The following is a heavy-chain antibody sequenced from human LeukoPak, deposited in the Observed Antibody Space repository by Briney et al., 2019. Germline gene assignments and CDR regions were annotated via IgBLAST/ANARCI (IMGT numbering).Heavy chain of an antibody. J-gene: IGHJ4*02. CDR3: ARDWSGYYGSGSYPFDY. V-gene: IGHV3-21*01. CDR2: ISSSSSYI. Sequence: GGSLRLSCAASGFTFSSYSMNWVRQAPGKGLEWVSSISSSSSYIYYADSVKGRFTISRDNAKNSLYLQMNSLRAEDTAVYYCARDWSGYYGSGSYPFDYWGQGTLVTVSS. CDR1: GFTFSSYS. D-gene: IGHD3-10*01.